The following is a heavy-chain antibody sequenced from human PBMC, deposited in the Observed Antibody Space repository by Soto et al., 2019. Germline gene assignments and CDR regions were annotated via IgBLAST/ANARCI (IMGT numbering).Heavy chain of an antibody. CDR2: ISGSGGST. CDR3: ANRDGYGSGSYFAFDH. CDR1: GFTFSSYG. J-gene: IGHJ4*02. Sequence: EVQLLESGGGLVQPGGSLRLSCAASGFTFSSYGMSWVRQAPGQGLEWVSFISGSGGSTYYADSVKGRFTISRDNSKNTLYLEMSCLRSEDTAGYYCANRDGYGSGSYFAFDHWGQGPVGSVCS. V-gene: IGHV3-23*01. D-gene: IGHD3-10*01.